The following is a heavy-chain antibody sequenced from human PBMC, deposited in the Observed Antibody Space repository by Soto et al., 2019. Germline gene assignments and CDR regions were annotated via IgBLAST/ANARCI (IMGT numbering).Heavy chain of an antibody. J-gene: IGHJ6*02. CDR1: GGSFSGYY. Sequence: SETLSLTCGVYGGSFSGYYWSWIRQPPGKGLEWIGEINHSGSTNYNPSLKSRVTISVDTSKNQFSLKLSSVTAADTAVYYCARGDYYGSASGGYYFGTDVWGQGTTVTVSS. CDR2: INHSGST. CDR3: ARGDYYGSASGGYYFGTDV. D-gene: IGHD3-10*01. V-gene: IGHV4-34*01.